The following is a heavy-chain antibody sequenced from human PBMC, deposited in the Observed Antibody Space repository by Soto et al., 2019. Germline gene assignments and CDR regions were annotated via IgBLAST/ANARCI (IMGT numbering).Heavy chain of an antibody. J-gene: IGHJ5*02. V-gene: IGHV1-18*01. Sequence: QVQLVQSGGEVRKPGASVKVSCKTSGYIFASYSITWVRQAPGQGLEWLGWISPDNGNTNYAQKVQGRVTMSTDTSTSTVYMELRSLRSDDTAVYYCARDNDCFDPWGQGTLVTVSS. CDR3: ARDNDCFDP. D-gene: IGHD2-8*01. CDR1: GYIFASYS. CDR2: ISPDNGNT.